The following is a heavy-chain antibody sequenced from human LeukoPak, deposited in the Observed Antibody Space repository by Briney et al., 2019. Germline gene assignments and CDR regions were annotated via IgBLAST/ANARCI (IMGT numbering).Heavy chain of an antibody. V-gene: IGHV3-53*01. D-gene: IGHD6-19*01. J-gene: IGHJ6*03. CDR3: ARAPLPGWYHGYYYYYMDV. CDR2: IYSGGST. CDR1: GFTVSSNY. Sequence: GGSLRLSCAASGFTVSSNYMSWVRQAPGKGLEWVSDIYSGGSTYYADPVKGRFTIPRDNSKNTLYLQMNSLRAEDTAVYYCARAPLPGWYHGYYYYYMDVWGKGTTVTISS.